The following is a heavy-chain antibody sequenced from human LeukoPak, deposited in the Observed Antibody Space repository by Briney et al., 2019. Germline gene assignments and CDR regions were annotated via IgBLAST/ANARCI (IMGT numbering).Heavy chain of an antibody. CDR3: ARRSGSYDY. CDR1: GXAFSSYA. CDR2: ISSDGGST. Sequence: GGSLRLSCSASGXAFSSYAMHWVRQAPGKGLEYVSAISSDGGSTYYADSVRGRFTISRDNSKNTLYLQMSSLRAEDTAVYYCARRSGSYDYWGQGTLVTVSS. V-gene: IGHV3-64D*09. D-gene: IGHD1-26*01. J-gene: IGHJ4*02.